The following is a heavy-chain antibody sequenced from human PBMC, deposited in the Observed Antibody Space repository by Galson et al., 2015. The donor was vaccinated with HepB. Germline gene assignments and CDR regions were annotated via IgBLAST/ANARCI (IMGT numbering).Heavy chain of an antibody. CDR1: GFTFINYW. Sequence: SLRLSCAASGFTFINYWMNWVRQAPGRGLEWVANMNFDGSETYYMDSVKGRFTISRDNAKSSLYLQMNSLRTEDTAICYCARDILRNDIRDWGQGVLVTVSS. CDR2: MNFDGSET. CDR3: ARDILRNDIRD. J-gene: IGHJ4*02. V-gene: IGHV3-7*03. D-gene: IGHD1-1*01.